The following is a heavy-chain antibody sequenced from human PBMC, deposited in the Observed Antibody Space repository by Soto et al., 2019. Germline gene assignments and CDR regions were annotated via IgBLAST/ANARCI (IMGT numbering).Heavy chain of an antibody. CDR3: VEGWNDF. J-gene: IGHJ4*02. CDR1: GFMFSSAW. CDR2: IKSKSDGGAR. Sequence: EVQVVESGGDLVKPGGSLRLSCVTSGFMFSSAWMSWVRQAPGKGLEWVGRIKSKSDGGARDYAAPVKGRFSISREDSKSTVYLQMNSLRAEDTAVYYCVEGWNDFWGQGTLVTVSS. D-gene: IGHD1-1*01. V-gene: IGHV3-15*01.